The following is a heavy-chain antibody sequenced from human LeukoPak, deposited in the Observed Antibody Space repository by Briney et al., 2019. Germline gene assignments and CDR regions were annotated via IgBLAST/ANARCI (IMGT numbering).Heavy chain of an antibody. D-gene: IGHD1-7*01. CDR3: TSSSNAGTTDPLRLYYFDY. CDR1: GFTFSSYA. V-gene: IGHV3-23*01. CDR2: ISGSGGST. J-gene: IGHJ4*02. Sequence: GGSLRLSCAASGFTFSSYAMSWVRQAPGKGLEWVSAISGSGGSTYYADSVKGRFTISRDNSKNTLYLQMNSLKTEDTAVYYCTSSSNAGTTDPLRLYYFDYWGQGTLVTVSS.